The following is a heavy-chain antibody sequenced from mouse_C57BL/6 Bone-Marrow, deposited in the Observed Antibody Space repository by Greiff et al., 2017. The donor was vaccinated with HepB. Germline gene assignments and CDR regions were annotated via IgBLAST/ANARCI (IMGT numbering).Heavy chain of an antibody. CDR2: ISSGSSTI. CDR1: GFTFSDYG. D-gene: IGHD2-5*01. CDR3: ARSYYSNYHWYFDV. Sequence: VQLKESGGGLVKPGGSLKLSCAASGFTFSDYGMHWVRQAPEKGLEWVAYISSGSSTIYYADTVKGRFTISIDNAKNTLFLQMTSLRSEDTAMYYWARSYYSNYHWYFDVWGTGTTVTVSS. J-gene: IGHJ1*03. V-gene: IGHV5-17*01.